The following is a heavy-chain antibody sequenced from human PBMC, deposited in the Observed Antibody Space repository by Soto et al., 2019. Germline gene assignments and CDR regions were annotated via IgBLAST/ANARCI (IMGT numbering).Heavy chain of an antibody. CDR3: AKWGEVSHKPGGNYYYGMDV. CDR2: ILYDGSDK. Sequence: QVQLVESGGGVVQPGTSLRLSCAASGFTFGNYGMHWVRQPPGKGLEWISSILYDGSDKYYADSVKGRFTISRDGSKNTLYLQMDSLRTEDTAVYYCAKWGEVSHKPGGNYYYGMDVWGQGTTVTVSS. CDR1: GFTFGNYG. J-gene: IGHJ6*02. V-gene: IGHV3-30*18. D-gene: IGHD3-16*01.